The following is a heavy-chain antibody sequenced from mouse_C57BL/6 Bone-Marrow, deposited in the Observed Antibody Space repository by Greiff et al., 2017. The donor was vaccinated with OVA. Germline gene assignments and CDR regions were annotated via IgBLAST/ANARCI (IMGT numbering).Heavy chain of an antibody. CDR1: GFTFTDYY. Sequence: EVKLEESGGGLVQPGGSLSLSCAASGFTFTDYYMSWVRQPPGKALEWLGFIRNKANGYTTEYSASVKGRFTISRDNSQSILYLQMNALRAEDSATYYCARYDSDVRYFDVWGTGTTVTVSS. CDR3: ARYDSDVRYFDV. V-gene: IGHV7-3*01. J-gene: IGHJ1*03. CDR2: IRNKANGYTT.